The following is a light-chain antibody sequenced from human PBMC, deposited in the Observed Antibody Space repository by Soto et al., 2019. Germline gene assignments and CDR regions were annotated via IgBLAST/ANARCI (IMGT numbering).Light chain of an antibody. CDR2: DAS. V-gene: IGKV3-11*01. J-gene: IGKJ5*01. Sequence: DIVLTQSPATLCLSPGDRVTLSCRASQTVGRFLSWYQHSPGQGPRLLGYDASNRAPGVPARFSGRGSETDLAITISSLEPEDFAVSYCQQRLHCQIPFGQGTRLQI. CDR1: QTVGRF. CDR3: QQRLHCQIP.